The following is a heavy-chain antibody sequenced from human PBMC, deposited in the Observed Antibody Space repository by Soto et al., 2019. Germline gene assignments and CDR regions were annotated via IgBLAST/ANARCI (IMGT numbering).Heavy chain of an antibody. J-gene: IGHJ6*02. CDR3: ARWEIVGATDYYYYGMDV. Sequence: SVKVSCKASGGTFSSYAISWVRQAPGQGLEWMGGIIPIFGTANYAQKFQGRVTITADESTSTAYMELSSLRSEDTAVYYCARWEIVGATDYYYYGMDVRAQRTTVTVSS. V-gene: IGHV1-69*13. CDR1: GGTFSSYA. D-gene: IGHD1-26*01. CDR2: IIPIFGTA.